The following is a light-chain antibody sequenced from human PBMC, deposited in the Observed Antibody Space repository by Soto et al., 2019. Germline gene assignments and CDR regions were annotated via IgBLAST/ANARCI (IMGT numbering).Light chain of an antibody. J-gene: IGKJ1*01. Sequence: EIVLTQSPGTLSMSPGERATLSCRASRSLSSSSLAWYQQKPGQAPRLLISGASSRAADIPDRFSGSGSGTDFTLTINRLEPEDFEVNYCQQYDSSPRTLGQGTKVDIK. CDR1: RSLSSSS. CDR3: QQYDSSPRT. V-gene: IGKV3-20*01. CDR2: GAS.